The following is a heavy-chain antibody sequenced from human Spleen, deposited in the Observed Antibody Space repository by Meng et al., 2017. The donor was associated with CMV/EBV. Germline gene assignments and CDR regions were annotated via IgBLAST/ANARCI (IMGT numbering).Heavy chain of an antibody. J-gene: IGHJ3*02. D-gene: IGHD4-17*01. Sequence: SETLSLTCTVSGGSISSSSYYWGWIRQPPGKGLEWIGSIYYSGSTYYNPSLKGRVTISVDTSKNQFSLKLSSVTAADTAVYYCARENGGWDYGDAFDIWGQGTMVTVSS. V-gene: IGHV4-39*07. CDR3: ARENGGWDYGDAFDI. CDR1: GGSISSSSYY. CDR2: IYYSGST.